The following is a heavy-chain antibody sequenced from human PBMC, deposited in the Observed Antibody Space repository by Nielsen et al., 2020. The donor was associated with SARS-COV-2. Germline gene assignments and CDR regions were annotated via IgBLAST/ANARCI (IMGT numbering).Heavy chain of an antibody. V-gene: IGHV3-13*04. D-gene: IGHD5-12*01. Sequence: GESLKISCAASGFTFSSYDMHWVRQATGKGLEWVSAIGTAGDTYYPGSVKGRFTISRENAKNSLYFQMNSLRAGDTAVYYCARAGYEGDYFDYWGQGTLVTVSS. CDR1: GFTFSSYD. J-gene: IGHJ4*02. CDR3: ARAGYEGDYFDY. CDR2: IGTAGDT.